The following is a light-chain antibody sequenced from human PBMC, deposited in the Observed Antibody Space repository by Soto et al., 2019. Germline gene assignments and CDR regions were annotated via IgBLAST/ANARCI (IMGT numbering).Light chain of an antibody. Sequence: IQITQSPSSVSASVGDTVTITCRASQLIRSWLAWYQQKPGKAPKLLIYAASNLQSGVPSRFSGRESGTDFTLTISSLQTEDCATYFCQQDSSFPLTFGGGTKVEI. CDR1: QLIRSW. V-gene: IGKV1-12*01. CDR2: AAS. CDR3: QQDSSFPLT. J-gene: IGKJ4*01.